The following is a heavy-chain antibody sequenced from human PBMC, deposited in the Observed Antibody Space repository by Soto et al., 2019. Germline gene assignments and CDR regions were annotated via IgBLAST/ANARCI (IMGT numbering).Heavy chain of an antibody. CDR2: VIPLFDTA. D-gene: IGHD5-18*01. CDR1: GGIFTNNA. CDR3: ATGGHNDGYNCYHGMDV. J-gene: IGHJ6*02. Sequence: QVQVVQSGAEVKKPGSSVKVSCKVSGGIFTNNAISWVRQAPGQGLEWLGGVIPLFDTAYYAQIFRGRLRISADGATITAYMELSGLTSADTAVYFCATGGHNDGYNCYHGMDVWGQGTTVTVS. V-gene: IGHV1-69*01.